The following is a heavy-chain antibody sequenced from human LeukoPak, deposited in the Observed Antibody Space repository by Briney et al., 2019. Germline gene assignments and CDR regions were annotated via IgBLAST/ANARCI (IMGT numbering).Heavy chain of an antibody. CDR2: FDPEDGET. J-gene: IGHJ6*02. D-gene: IGHD2-2*01. Sequence: ASVKVSCKASGGTFSSYAISWVRQAPGKGLEWMGGFDPEDGETIYAQKFQGRVTMTEDTSTDTAYMELSSLRSEDTAVYYCATYGPLIVVVPAATHGYYYYGMDVWGQGTTVTVSS. CDR3: ATYGPLIVVVPAATHGYYYYGMDV. CDR1: GGTFSSYA. V-gene: IGHV1-24*01.